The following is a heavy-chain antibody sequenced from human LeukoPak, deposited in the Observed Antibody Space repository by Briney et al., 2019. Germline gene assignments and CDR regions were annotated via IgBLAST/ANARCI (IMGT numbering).Heavy chain of an antibody. D-gene: IGHD6-19*01. J-gene: IGHJ5*02. CDR3: ARTRDSSGCFDL. CDR1: GFTFSTYS. CDR2: ISTGSTYI. V-gene: IGHV3-21*01. Sequence: GGSLRLSCSASGFTFSTYSMNWVRQAPGKGLEWVSSISTGSTYIFYGDSVKGRFTISRDNADNSLYLQMNSLRAEDTAVYYCARTRDSSGCFDLWGQGTLVTVSS.